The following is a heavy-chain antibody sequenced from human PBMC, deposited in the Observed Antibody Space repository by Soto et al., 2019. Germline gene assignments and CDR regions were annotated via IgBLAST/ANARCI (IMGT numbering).Heavy chain of an antibody. CDR1: GYSFTSYW. CDR3: ARHISNARYYYYAMDV. V-gene: IGHV5-51*01. J-gene: IGHJ6*02. Sequence: GESLKISCKGSGYSFTSYWIGWVRQMPGKGLEWMGIIYPGDSDTRYSRSFQGHVTITVDKSTSTAYLRWNTLKTSVTAMYCCARHISNARYYYYAMDVWGQGTAVTVSS. D-gene: IGHD4-4*01. CDR2: IYPGDSDT.